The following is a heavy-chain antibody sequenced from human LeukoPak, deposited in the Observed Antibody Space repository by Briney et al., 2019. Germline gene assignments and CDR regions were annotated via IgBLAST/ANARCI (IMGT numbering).Heavy chain of an antibody. J-gene: IGHJ6*03. D-gene: IGHD5-18*01. Sequence: GASVKVSCKASGYTFTSYGISWVRQAPGQGLEWMGRISAYNGNTNYAQKLQGRVTMTTDTSTSTAYMELRSLRSDDTAVYYCASLLVTAGYYYMDVWGKGTTVTVSS. V-gene: IGHV1-18*01. CDR3: ASLLVTAGYYYMDV. CDR2: ISAYNGNT. CDR1: GYTFTSYG.